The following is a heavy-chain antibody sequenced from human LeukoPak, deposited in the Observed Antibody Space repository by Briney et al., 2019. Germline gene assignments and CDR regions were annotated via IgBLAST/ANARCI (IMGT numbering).Heavy chain of an antibody. CDR3: AGGRIAVAGTGAFDI. J-gene: IGHJ3*02. CDR2: IYTSGST. Sequence: PSETLSLTCAVYGGSFSGYYWSWIRQPAGKGLEWIGRIYTSGSTNYNPSLKSRFTISVDTSKNQFSLKLSSVTAADTAVYYCAGGRIAVAGTGAFDIWGQGTMVTVSS. V-gene: IGHV4-59*10. D-gene: IGHD6-19*01. CDR1: GGSFSGYY.